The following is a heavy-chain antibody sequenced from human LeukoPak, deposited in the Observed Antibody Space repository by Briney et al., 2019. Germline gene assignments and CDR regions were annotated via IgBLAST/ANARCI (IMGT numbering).Heavy chain of an antibody. Sequence: GGSLRLSCAASGFTFSHYYMSWIRQAPGKGLEWVSYISSSGSTIYYADSVKGRFTISRDNAKNSLYLQLNSLRAEDTAVYYCARRNGRLDYYYMDVWGKGTTVTVSS. CDR1: GFTFSHYY. CDR3: ARRNGRLDYYYMDV. V-gene: IGHV3-11*04. D-gene: IGHD1-1*01. J-gene: IGHJ6*03. CDR2: ISSSGSTI.